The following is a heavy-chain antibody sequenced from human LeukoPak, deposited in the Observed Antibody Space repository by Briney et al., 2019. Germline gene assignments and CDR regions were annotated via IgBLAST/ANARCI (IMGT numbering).Heavy chain of an antibody. CDR1: GGSISSYY. V-gene: IGHV4-59*01. Sequence: SETLSLTCTVSGGSISSYYWSWIRQPPGKGLEWIGYIYYSGSTNYNPSLKSRVTISVDTSKNQFSLKLSSVTAADTAVYYCAREGEDYGGPLYFDYWGQGTLVTVSS. D-gene: IGHD4-23*01. CDR3: AREGEDYGGPLYFDY. CDR2: IYYSGST. J-gene: IGHJ4*02.